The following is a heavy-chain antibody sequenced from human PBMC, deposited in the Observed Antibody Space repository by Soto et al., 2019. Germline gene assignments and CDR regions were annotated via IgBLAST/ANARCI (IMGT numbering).Heavy chain of an antibody. J-gene: IGHJ6*03. CDR1: GDSVRNQY. CDR2: IYRSGST. Sequence: QVQMQESGPGLVKPSETLSLTCTVSGDSVRNQYWSWIRRPPGRGLEWIGYIYRSGSTKYNPSLKSRLTHSDDTSKNQFSLKLSSVTAADTAVYYCARTLDYGHMDVWGKGTTVTVSS. D-gene: IGHD3-16*01. CDR3: ARTLDYGHMDV. V-gene: IGHV4-4*09.